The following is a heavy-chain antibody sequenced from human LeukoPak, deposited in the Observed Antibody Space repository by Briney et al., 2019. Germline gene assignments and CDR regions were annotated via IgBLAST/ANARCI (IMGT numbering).Heavy chain of an antibody. Sequence: GGSLRLSCSASGFTFSSYAMHWVRQAPGKGREYVSAISSNGGSTYYADSVKGRFTISRDNSKNTLYLQRSSLRAEDTAVYYCVKGPWGSDYELSDKYYFDYWGQGTLVTVSS. CDR1: GFTFSSYA. CDR3: VKGPWGSDYELSDKYYFDY. V-gene: IGHV3-64D*09. D-gene: IGHD3-16*01. J-gene: IGHJ4*02. CDR2: ISSNGGST.